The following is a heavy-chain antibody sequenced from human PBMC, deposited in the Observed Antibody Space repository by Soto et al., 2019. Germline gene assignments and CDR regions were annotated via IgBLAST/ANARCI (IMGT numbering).Heavy chain of an antibody. CDR3: ASDARLDGRGYFQH. CDR2: IIPLLGTA. V-gene: IGHV1-69*11. D-gene: IGHD6-19*01. Sequence: QVQLVQSGAEVKKPGSSVKVSCKASGVTSSRNAVSWVRQAPGQGLEWVGGIIPLLGTAKYAQRFQGRVAXTADESTSTAYMELNNLTSEDTAIYYCASDARLDGRGYFQHWGQGTLVTVSS. J-gene: IGHJ1*01. CDR1: GVTSSRNA.